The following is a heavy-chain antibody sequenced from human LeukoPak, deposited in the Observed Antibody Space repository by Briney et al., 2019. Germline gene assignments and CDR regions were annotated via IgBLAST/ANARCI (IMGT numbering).Heavy chain of an antibody. J-gene: IGHJ4*02. CDR1: GGTFSRYA. Sequence: SVKVSCKASGGTFSRYAISWVRQAPGQGLEWMGRIIPIFGTANYAQKFQGRVTITTDESTSTAYMELSSLRSEDTAVYYCARGMRGSGYYHDYWGQGTLVTVSS. CDR3: ARGMRGSGYYHDY. V-gene: IGHV1-69*05. CDR2: IIPIFGTA. D-gene: IGHD3-22*01.